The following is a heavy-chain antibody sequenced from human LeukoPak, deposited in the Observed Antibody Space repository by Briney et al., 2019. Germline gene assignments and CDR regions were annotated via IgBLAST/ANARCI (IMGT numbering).Heavy chain of an antibody. CDR3: AKDHSGSLYRHAF. CDR2: MSDSGGRT. J-gene: IGHJ4*02. V-gene: IGHV3-23*01. D-gene: IGHD1-26*01. CDR1: GITLSNYG. Sequence: GGSLRLSCAVSGITLSNYGMSWVRQAPGKGLEWVAGMSDSGGRTNYADSVKGRFTISRDNPKNTLYLQMSSLRDDDTAVYYCAKDHSGSLYRHAFWGQGTLVTVSS.